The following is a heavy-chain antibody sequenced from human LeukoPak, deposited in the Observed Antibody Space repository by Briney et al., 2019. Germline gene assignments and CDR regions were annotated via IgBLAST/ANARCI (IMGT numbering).Heavy chain of an antibody. V-gene: IGHV4-38-2*02. CDR2: IYHSGST. CDR3: ARDKIVGATHFDY. Sequence: SETLSLTCTVSAYSISSSYYWGWIRQPPGKGLEWIGSIYHSGSTYYNPSLKNRVTISLDMAKSRFSLKLASVTAADTAVYYCARDKIVGATHFDYWGQGTLVTVSA. J-gene: IGHJ4*02. CDR1: AYSISSSYY. D-gene: IGHD1-26*01.